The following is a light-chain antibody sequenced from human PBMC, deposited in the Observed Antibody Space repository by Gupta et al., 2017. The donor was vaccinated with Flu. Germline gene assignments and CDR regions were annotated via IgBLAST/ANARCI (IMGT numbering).Light chain of an antibody. CDR3: SSYGGSDNLWV. CDR2: AVS. V-gene: IGLV2-8*01. Sequence: GSPGQSVTISCTGTSSDVGGYNYVSWYQHHPGKVPKLIIYAVSERPSGVPARFSGSKSGNTASLTVSGLQAEDEADYFCSSYGGSDNLWVFG. CDR1: SSDVGGYNY. J-gene: IGLJ3*02.